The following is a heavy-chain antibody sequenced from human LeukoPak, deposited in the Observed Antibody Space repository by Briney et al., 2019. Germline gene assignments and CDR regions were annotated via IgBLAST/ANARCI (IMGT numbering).Heavy chain of an antibody. CDR1: GFTFSSYE. CDR3: ARGTHIVVVPAADFDY. D-gene: IGHD2-2*01. V-gene: IGHV3-48*03. J-gene: IGHJ4*02. CDR2: ISSSGSTI. Sequence: QPGGSLRLSCAASGFTFSSYEMNWVRQAPGKGLEWVSYISSSGSTIYYADSVKGRFTISRDNAKNSLYLQMSSLRAEDTAVYYCARGTHIVVVPAADFDYRGQGTLVTVSS.